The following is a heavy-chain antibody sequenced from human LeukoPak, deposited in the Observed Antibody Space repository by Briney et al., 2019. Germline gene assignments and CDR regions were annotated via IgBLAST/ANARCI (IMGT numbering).Heavy chain of an antibody. CDR1: GGSISSSSYY. J-gene: IGHJ6*03. V-gene: IGHV4-39*02. D-gene: IGHD3-22*01. CDR3: ARETYYYDSSGLPHYYMDV. CDR2: IYYSGST. Sequence: SVTLSLTCTVSGGSISSSSYYWGWIRQPPGKGLEWIGSIYYSGSTYYNPSLKSRVTISVDTSKNQFSLKLSSVTAADTAVYYFARETYYYDSSGLPHYYMDVWGKGTTVTVSS.